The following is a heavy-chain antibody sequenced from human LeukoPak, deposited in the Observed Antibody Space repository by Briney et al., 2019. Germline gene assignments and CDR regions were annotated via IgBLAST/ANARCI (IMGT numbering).Heavy chain of an antibody. CDR3: ARTVAVHFDY. V-gene: IGHV3-30-3*01. J-gene: IGHJ4*02. CDR2: ISYDGSNK. D-gene: IGHD6-19*01. CDR1: GFTFSSYA. Sequence: GGSLRLSCAASGFTFSSYAMHWVRQAPGKGLEWVAVISYDGSNKYYADSVKGRFTISRDNSKNTLYLQMNSLRAEDTAVYYCARTVAVHFDYWGQGTLVTVSS.